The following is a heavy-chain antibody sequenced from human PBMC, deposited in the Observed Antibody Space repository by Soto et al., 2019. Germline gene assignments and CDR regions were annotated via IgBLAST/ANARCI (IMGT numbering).Heavy chain of an antibody. Sequence: GASVKVSCKASGGTFSSYAISWVRQAPGQGLEWMGGIIPIFGTANYAQKFQGRVTITADESTSTAYMELSSLRSEDTAVYYCARHYDSSGYSYYYYGMDVWGQGTTVTVSS. D-gene: IGHD3-22*01. CDR2: IIPIFGTA. CDR3: ARHYDSSGYSYYYYGMDV. CDR1: GGTFSSYA. J-gene: IGHJ6*02. V-gene: IGHV1-69*13.